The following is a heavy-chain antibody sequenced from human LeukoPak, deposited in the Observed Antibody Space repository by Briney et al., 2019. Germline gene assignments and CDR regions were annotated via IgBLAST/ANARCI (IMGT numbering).Heavy chain of an antibody. J-gene: IGHJ4*02. D-gene: IGHD1-14*01. CDR1: GCTFSSSS. CDR3: ARGAGSRALDY. Sequence: GGSLRLSCTGSGCTFSSSSMSWVRQAPGKGLEWVSSISGSSTYIYYADSVKGRFTISRDNAKSSLYLQMTSLSAEDTAVYYCARGAGSRALDYWGQGTLVTVSS. CDR2: ISGSSTYI. V-gene: IGHV3-21*06.